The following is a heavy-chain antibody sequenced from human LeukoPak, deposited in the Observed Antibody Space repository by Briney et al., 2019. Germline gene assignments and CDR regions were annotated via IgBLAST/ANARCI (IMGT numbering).Heavy chain of an antibody. CDR2: IKQDGSET. CDR1: GFTLSSYW. J-gene: IGHJ4*02. CDR3: ASWYFGPKY. V-gene: IGHV3-7*05. Sequence: GGALRLSCAAPGFTLSSYWMSWVRQAPGKGLEWVANIKQDGSETYYVDSVKGRFTISRDNAKNSLYLQMNSQRAEDTAVYYCASWYFGPKYWGQGTLVTVSS. D-gene: IGHD6-13*01.